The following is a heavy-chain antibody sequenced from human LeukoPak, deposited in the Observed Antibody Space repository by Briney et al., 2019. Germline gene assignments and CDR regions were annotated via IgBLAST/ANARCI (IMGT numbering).Heavy chain of an antibody. D-gene: IGHD1-26*01. J-gene: IGHJ4*02. Sequence: GGSLRLSCAASGFTFSSYGMHWVRQAPGKGLEWVAFIRYDGSNKYYADSVKGRFTISRDNSKNTLYLQMNSLRAEDTAVYHCAKDDSWWELLGVDYWGQGTLVTVSS. CDR1: GFTFSSYG. V-gene: IGHV3-30*02. CDR3: AKDDSWWELLGVDY. CDR2: IRYDGSNK.